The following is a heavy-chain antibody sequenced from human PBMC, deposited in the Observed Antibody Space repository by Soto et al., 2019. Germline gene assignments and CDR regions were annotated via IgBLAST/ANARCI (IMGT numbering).Heavy chain of an antibody. CDR3: ARAVNSGWFYYGMDV. D-gene: IGHD6-13*01. Sequence: PGESLKISCQGSGYSFTSYWIAWVRQMPGKGLEWMGIIYPGDSDTRYSRSFQGQVTISVDKSISTAYLQWSGLKASDTAMYYCARAVNSGWFYYGMDVWGQGTTVTVSS. J-gene: IGHJ6*02. V-gene: IGHV5-51*01. CDR1: GYSFTSYW. CDR2: IYPGDSDT.